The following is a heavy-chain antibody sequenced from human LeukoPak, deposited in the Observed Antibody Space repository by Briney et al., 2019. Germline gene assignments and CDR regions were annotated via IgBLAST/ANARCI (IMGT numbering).Heavy chain of an antibody. CDR2: INHSGST. D-gene: IGHD5-12*01. J-gene: IGHJ6*02. V-gene: IGHV4-34*01. CDR1: GGSISSYY. CDR3: ARERRRGLYSGYDHYYYYGMDV. Sequence: SETLSLTCTVSGGSISSYYWSWIRQPPGKGLEWIGEINHSGSTNYNPSLKSRVTISVDTSKNQFSLKLSSVTAADTAVYYCARERRRGLYSGYDHYYYYGMDVWGQGTTVTVSS.